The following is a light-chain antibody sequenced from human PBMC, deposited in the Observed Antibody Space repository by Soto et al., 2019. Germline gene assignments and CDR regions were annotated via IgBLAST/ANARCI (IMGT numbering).Light chain of an antibody. V-gene: IGKV3-15*01. CDR3: QQYDIWPPYT. Sequence: VLTQSPGTLSLSPGERATLSCMASQIVTSTYLAWYQQRPGQAPRLLIYDASTRATGIPPRFSGGGSGTEFTVTISSLQSEDFAIYYCQQYDIWPPYTFGQGTKVDIK. CDR1: QIVTSTY. CDR2: DAS. J-gene: IGKJ2*01.